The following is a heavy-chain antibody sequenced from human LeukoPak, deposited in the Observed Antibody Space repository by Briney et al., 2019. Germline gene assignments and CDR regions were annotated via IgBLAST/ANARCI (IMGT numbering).Heavy chain of an antibody. Sequence: ASVKVSCKASGYTFTSYDINWVRQATGQGLEWMGWMNPNSGNTGYAQKFQSRVTMTRNTSISTAYMELSSLRSEDTAVYYCAKTGGALLINYFNRWGQGTQVAVSS. CDR2: MNPNSGNT. CDR1: GYTFTSYD. V-gene: IGHV1-8*01. D-gene: IGHD1-26*01. CDR3: AKTGGALLINYFNR. J-gene: IGHJ4*02.